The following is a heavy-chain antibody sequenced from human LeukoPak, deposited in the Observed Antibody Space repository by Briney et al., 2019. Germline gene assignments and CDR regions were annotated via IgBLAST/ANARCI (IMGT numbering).Heavy chain of an antibody. Sequence: PGRSLRLSCAASGFTFSSYGTHWVRQAPGKGLEWVAVISYDGSNKYYADSVKGRFTISRDNSKNTLYLQMNSLRAEDTAVYYCAKFENYYDSSGYDFDYWGQGTLVTVSS. CDR2: ISYDGSNK. CDR3: AKFENYYDSSGYDFDY. D-gene: IGHD3-22*01. CDR1: GFTFSSYG. V-gene: IGHV3-30*18. J-gene: IGHJ4*02.